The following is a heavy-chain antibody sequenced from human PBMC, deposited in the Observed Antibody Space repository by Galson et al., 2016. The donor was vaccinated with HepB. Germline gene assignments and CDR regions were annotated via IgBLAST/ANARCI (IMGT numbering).Heavy chain of an antibody. V-gene: IGHV1-46*01. CDR1: GYTFTNYC. CDR2: INPSAGTT. Sequence: SVKVSCKASGYTFTNYCIHWVRQAPGQGLEWMGIINPSAGTTDYAQNFQGRVTMTRDTSTRTVYMELSSLRSEDTAVYFCARDRHCSVGSCWDAHVIWGQGTLVTVSS. D-gene: IGHD2-15*01. CDR3: ARDRHCSVGSCWDAHVI. J-gene: IGHJ3*02.